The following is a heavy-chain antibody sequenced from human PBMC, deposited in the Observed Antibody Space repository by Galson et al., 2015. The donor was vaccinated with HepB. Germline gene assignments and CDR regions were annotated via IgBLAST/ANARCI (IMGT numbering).Heavy chain of an antibody. D-gene: IGHD3-10*01. CDR3: ARPPVGDPDSGTPLYSFDS. CDR2: ISRKSNYI. CDR1: GFTFKTYS. V-gene: IGHV3-21*01. J-gene: IGHJ4*02. Sequence: SLRLSCAGSGFTFKTYSMNWVRQAPGKGLEWVSSISRKSNYIYYADSVKGRFTISRDNAKNSLFLQMNSLRAEDTAVYFCARPPVGDPDSGTPLYSFDSWGQGTLVIVSS.